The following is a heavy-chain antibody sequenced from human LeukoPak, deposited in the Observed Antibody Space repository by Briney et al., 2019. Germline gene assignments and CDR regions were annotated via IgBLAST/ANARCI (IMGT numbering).Heavy chain of an antibody. Sequence: GGSLRLSCEGSGFNFRGAWLNWVRQAPGKGLEWVGRIKNYGGTTDHAAPVKGRFSVSRDDSKNTLFLQMNSLKAEDTAVYYCTTGRTSTPHDGYWGQGTPVTVSS. J-gene: IGHJ4*02. CDR3: TTGRTSTPHDGY. CDR2: IKNYGGTT. CDR1: GFNFRGAW. D-gene: IGHD5/OR15-5a*01. V-gene: IGHV3-15*07.